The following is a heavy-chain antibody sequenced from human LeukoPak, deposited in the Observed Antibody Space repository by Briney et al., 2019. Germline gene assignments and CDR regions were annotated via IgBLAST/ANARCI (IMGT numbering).Heavy chain of an antibody. CDR1: GGSVSSDNYY. V-gene: IGHV4-61*01. Sequence: SETLSLTCTVSGGSVSSDNYYWSWIRQPPGKELEWIAYIFYSGSTNYNPSLKSRVTMSVDTSKNQFSLKLSSVTAADTAFYYCTASYTSGFPEIDYWGQGTLVTVSS. J-gene: IGHJ4*02. CDR3: TASYTSGFPEIDY. CDR2: IFYSGST. D-gene: IGHD6-19*01.